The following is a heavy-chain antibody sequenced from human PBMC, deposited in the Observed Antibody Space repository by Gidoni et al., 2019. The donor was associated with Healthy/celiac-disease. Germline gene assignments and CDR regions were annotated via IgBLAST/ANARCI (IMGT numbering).Heavy chain of an antibody. CDR3: VKGVQEMATMGSGY. CDR2: ISSNGGST. CDR1: GFTFSSYA. D-gene: IGHD5-12*01. J-gene: IGHJ4*02. Sequence: EVQLVESGGGLVQPGGSLRLSCSASGFTFSSYAMNWVRQAPGKGLEYVSAISSNGGSTYYADSVKGRFTISRDNSKNTLYLQMSSLRAEDTAVYYCVKGVQEMATMGSGYWGQGTLVTVSS. V-gene: IGHV3-64D*08.